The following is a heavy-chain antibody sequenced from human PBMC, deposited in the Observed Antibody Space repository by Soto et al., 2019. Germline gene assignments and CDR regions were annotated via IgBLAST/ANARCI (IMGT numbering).Heavy chain of an antibody. CDR1: GGSISGSY. V-gene: IGHV4-59*01. CDR3: ARSVAVPGAHIDY. CDR2: VYYTGST. D-gene: IGHD6-19*01. Sequence: PSETLSLTCSVSGGSISGSYWSWIRQSPGKGLEWLGYVYYTGSTNYSPSLRSRVSISVDTSKNEFSLRLSSVTAADTAVYFCARSVAVPGAHIDYWGQGTQVPVSP. J-gene: IGHJ4*02.